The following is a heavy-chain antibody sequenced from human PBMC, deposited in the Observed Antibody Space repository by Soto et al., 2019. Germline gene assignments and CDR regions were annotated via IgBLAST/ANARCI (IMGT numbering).Heavy chain of an antibody. D-gene: IGHD6-13*01. CDR1: GASISTGDYY. J-gene: IGHJ4*02. Sequence: PSETLSLTCTVSGASISTGDYYWSWIRQPPGKGLEWIGEINHSGSTNYNPSLKSRVTISVDTSKNQFSLKLSSVTAADTAVYYCARGLQQQLGRYFDYWGQGTLVTVSS. CDR3: ARGLQQQLGRYFDY. CDR2: INHSGST. V-gene: IGHV4-34*01.